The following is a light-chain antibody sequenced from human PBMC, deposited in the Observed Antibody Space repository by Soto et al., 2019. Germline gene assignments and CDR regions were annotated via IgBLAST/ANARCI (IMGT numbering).Light chain of an antibody. CDR3: QQYETFSGT. V-gene: IGKV1-5*03. CDR1: QSISSW. J-gene: IGKJ1*01. CDR2: KAS. Sequence: DIQMTQSPSTLSASVGDRVTITCRASQSISSWLAWYQQKPGKAPRLLIYKASTLESGVPSRFSGSGSGTDFTLTISSLQHDDFATYYCQQYETFSGTFGQGTKVDIK.